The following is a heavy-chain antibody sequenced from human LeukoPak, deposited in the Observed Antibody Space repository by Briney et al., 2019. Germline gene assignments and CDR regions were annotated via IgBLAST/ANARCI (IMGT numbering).Heavy chain of an antibody. CDR2: VSNSGDTT. CDR1: GFTFSTYG. CDR3: ANIGSSTFGSTGF. D-gene: IGHD3-16*01. Sequence: PGGSLRLSCVASGFTFSTYGMIWVRQAPGKGPEWVSLVSNSGDTTNYAGSVKGRFTISRDNSKNTLYLQMDSLRAEDTAAYYCANIGSSTFGSTGFWGQGTLVTVSS. J-gene: IGHJ4*02. V-gene: IGHV3-23*01.